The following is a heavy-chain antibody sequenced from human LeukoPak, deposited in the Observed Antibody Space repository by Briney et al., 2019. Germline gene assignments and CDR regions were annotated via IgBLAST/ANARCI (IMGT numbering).Heavy chain of an antibody. Sequence: GESLKISCKGSGYSFTSYWIGWVRQMPGKGLEWMGIIYPGDSDTRYGPSFQGQVTISADKSISTAYLQWSSLKASDTAMYYCARHRNPWGGGPGPFDLWGRGTLVTVSS. CDR3: ARHRNPWGGGPGPFDL. CDR2: IYPGDSDT. CDR1: GYSFTSYW. V-gene: IGHV5-51*01. J-gene: IGHJ2*01. D-gene: IGHD3-16*01.